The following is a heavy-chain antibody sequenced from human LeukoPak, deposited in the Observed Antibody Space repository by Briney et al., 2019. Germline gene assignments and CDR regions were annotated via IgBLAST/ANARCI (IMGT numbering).Heavy chain of an antibody. CDR3: STNFRARGGYNYFDF. Sequence: SETLSLTCTVSGGSISSYYWSWIRQPPGKGLEWIGYIYYSGSTNYNPPLKSRVIISVDTSKNQFSLKLSSVTAADTAIYYCSTNFRARGGYNYFDFWGQGTLVTVSS. CDR1: GGSISSYY. D-gene: IGHD5-24*01. J-gene: IGHJ4*02. V-gene: IGHV4-59*01. CDR2: IYYSGST.